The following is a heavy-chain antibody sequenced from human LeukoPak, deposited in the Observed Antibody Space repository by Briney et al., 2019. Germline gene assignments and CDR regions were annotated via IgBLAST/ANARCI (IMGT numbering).Heavy chain of an antibody. CDR1: GFTFSSYA. CDR2: ISGSGGST. D-gene: IGHD1-1*01. CDR3: AKSRSGSANWALQIFDN. J-gene: IGHJ4*02. V-gene: IGHV3-23*01. Sequence: GSLRLSCAASGFTFSSYAMSWVRQAPGKGLEWVSAISGSGGSTYYADSVKGRFTISRDNSNNSLFVQMNSLRAEDTAVYFCAKSRSGSANWALQIFDNWGQGTFVTVSS.